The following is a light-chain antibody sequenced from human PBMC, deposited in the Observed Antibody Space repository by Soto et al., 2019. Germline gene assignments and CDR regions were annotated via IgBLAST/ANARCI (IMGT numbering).Light chain of an antibody. Sequence: EIVLTQSPGTLSLSPVERSTLSCMASQSVSSSYLAWSPPKPGQAPRLLIYCASSRATGIPDRFSGGGSGTYFTLTISRLEPDLFAVYYCRRYGSSGTFGQGTKGDIK. J-gene: IGKJ1*01. CDR2: CAS. CDR1: QSVSSSY. CDR3: RRYGSSGT. V-gene: IGKV3-20*01.